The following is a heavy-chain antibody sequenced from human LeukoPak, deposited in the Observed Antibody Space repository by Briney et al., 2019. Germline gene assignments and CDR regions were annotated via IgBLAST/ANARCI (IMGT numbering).Heavy chain of an antibody. J-gene: IGHJ4*02. CDR2: ISYDGSNK. D-gene: IGHD3-10*01. CDR1: GFTFSSYG. CDR3: AKRGGSGSYFTDDY. V-gene: IGHV3-30*18. Sequence: GGSLGLSCAASGFTFSSYGMHWVRQAPGKGLEWVAVISYDGSNKYYADSVKGRFTISRDNSKNTLYLQMNSLRAEDTAVYYCAKRGGSGSYFTDDYWGQGTLVTVSS.